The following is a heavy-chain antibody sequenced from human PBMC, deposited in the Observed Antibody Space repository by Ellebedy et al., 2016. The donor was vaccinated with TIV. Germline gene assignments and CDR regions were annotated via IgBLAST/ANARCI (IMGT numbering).Heavy chain of an antibody. Sequence: GESLKISCPASGFTFGDYAMNWFRQAPGKGLEWVGVIRSKPYGGTTEYAASVKDRFTISRDDSKSIAYLQMNSLKTEDTAVYYCTRDGEYYWGQGTLVTVSS. CDR3: TRDGEYY. CDR1: GFTFGDYA. CDR2: IRSKPYGGTT. J-gene: IGHJ4*02. V-gene: IGHV3-49*03.